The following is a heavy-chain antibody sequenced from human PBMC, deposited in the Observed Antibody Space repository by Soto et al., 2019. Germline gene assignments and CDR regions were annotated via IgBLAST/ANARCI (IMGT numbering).Heavy chain of an antibody. J-gene: IGHJ6*02. CDR3: ARDRPRENYGGNYYYEMDV. Sequence: QVQLVQSGAAVKKPGSSVKVSGKASGGTFTTSAISWVRQAPGQGLEWMGGIIPIFSTADYAQKFQGRVTITADESTTTAYMELSSLRSEDTAVYYCARDRPRENYGGNYYYEMDVWGQGTTVTVSS. V-gene: IGHV1-69*12. D-gene: IGHD4-17*01. CDR2: IIPIFSTA. CDR1: GGTFTTSA.